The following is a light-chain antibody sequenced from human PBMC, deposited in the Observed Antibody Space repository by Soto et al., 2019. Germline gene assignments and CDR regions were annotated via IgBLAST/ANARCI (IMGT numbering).Light chain of an antibody. V-gene: IGKV4-1*01. Sequence: DIVMTQSPDSLAVSLGERATINCKSSQRVLYSSNNKNYLAWYQQKPGQPPKLLIYWASTRESGVPDRFSGSGSGTDFTLTISSLQAEDVAIYYCQHYLRIPITFGQGTRLEI. CDR3: QHYLRIPIT. J-gene: IGKJ5*01. CDR1: QRVLYSSNNKNY. CDR2: WAS.